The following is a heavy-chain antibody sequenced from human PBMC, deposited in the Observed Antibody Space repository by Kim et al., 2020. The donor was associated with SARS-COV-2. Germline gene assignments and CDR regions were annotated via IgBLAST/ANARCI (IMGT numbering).Heavy chain of an antibody. CDR1: GFSFSSYG. D-gene: IGHD2-15*01. Sequence: GGSLRLSCAASGFSFSSYGMHWVRQALGKGLEWVAYISYDGSDKFYADSVKGRFTISRDNSNNTLSLQTNSLRAEDTAVFYCARGPVDPKDGWYFDVWGRGTLVTVSS. J-gene: IGHJ2*01. V-gene: IGHV3-33*01. CDR3: ARGPVDPKDGWYFDV. CDR2: ISYDGSDK.